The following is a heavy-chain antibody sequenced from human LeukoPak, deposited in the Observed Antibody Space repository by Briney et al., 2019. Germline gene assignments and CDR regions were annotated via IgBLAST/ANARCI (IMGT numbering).Heavy chain of an antibody. CDR3: ARVSDSSGYSPNFDY. CDR2: FDPEDGET. D-gene: IGHD3-22*01. V-gene: IGHV1-24*01. Sequence: GASVKVSCKVSGYTLTELSMHWVRQAPGKGLEWMGGFDPEDGETIYAQKFQGRVTMTEDTSTDTAYMELSSLRSEDTAVYYCARVSDSSGYSPNFDYWGQGTLVTVSS. J-gene: IGHJ4*02. CDR1: GYTLTELS.